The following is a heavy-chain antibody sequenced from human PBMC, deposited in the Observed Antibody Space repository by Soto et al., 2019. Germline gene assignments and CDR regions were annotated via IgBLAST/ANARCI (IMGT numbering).Heavy chain of an antibody. J-gene: IGHJ5*02. V-gene: IGHV4-31*03. D-gene: IGHD2-2*01. CDR2: IYYSGST. CDR1: GGSISSGGYY. CDR3: ARGYCSSTSCFDP. Sequence: TLSLTCTVSGGSISSGGYYWSWIRQHPGKGLEWIGYIYYSGSTNYNPSLKSRVTISVDTSKNQFSLKLSSVTAADTAVYYCARGYCSSTSCFDPWGQGTLVTVSS.